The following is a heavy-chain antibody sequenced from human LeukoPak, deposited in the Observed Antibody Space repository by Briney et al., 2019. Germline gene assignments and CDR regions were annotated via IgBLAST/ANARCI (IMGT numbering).Heavy chain of an antibody. CDR2: IKEDGSEK. CDR1: GFTFSSYW. Sequence: GGSLRLSCAASGFTFSSYWLNWVRQTPGKGLEWVANIKEDGSEKYHVDSVKGRFTISRDNAKSSLFLQMNNLRAEDTALYYCAAMVRITGTTDPDYWGQGTLVTVSS. D-gene: IGHD1-7*01. V-gene: IGHV3-7*03. J-gene: IGHJ4*02. CDR3: AAMVRITGTTDPDY.